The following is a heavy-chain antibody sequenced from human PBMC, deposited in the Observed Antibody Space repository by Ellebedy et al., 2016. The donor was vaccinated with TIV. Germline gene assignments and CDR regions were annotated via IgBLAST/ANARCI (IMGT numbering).Heavy chain of an antibody. CDR2: ISSSSSYI. D-gene: IGHD4-17*01. CDR3: VRAPRGTVTTWIDY. V-gene: IGHV3-21*01. CDR1: GFTFSSYS. J-gene: IGHJ4*02. Sequence: GGSLRLXXAASGFTFSSYSMNWVRQAPGKGLEWVSSISSSSSYIYYADSVKGRFTISRDNAKNSLYLQMNSLRAEDTAVYYCVRAPRGTVTTWIDYWGQGTLVTVSS.